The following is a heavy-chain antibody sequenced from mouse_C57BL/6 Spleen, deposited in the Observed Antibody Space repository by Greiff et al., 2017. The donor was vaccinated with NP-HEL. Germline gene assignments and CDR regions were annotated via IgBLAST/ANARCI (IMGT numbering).Heavy chain of an antibody. V-gene: IGHV14-1*01. D-gene: IGHD2-3*01. J-gene: IGHJ4*01. CDR1: GFNIKDYY. CDR3: TTGDGYPYYAMDY. Sequence: VQLQQSGAELVRPGASVKLSCTASGFNIKDYYMHWVKQRPEQGLEWIGRIDPEDGDTEYAPKFQGKATMTADTSSNTAYLQLSSLTSEDTAVYYCTTGDGYPYYAMDYWGQGTSVTVSS. CDR2: IDPEDGDT.